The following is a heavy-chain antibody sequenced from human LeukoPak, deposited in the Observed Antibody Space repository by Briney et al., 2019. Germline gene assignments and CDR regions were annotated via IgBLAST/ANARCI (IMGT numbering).Heavy chain of an antibody. D-gene: IGHD3-10*02. V-gene: IGHV4-59*01. CDR2: IYYSGNT. CDR3: ARSTGGTMFIDY. CDR1: GGSMSPYY. J-gene: IGHJ4*02. Sequence: PSETLSLTCTVSGGSMSPYYWSWIRQPPGKGLEWLGYIYYSGNTDYNPSLKSRVAISVDTSKNQFSLKLSSVTAADTAVYYCARSTGGTMFIDYWGQGTLVTVSS.